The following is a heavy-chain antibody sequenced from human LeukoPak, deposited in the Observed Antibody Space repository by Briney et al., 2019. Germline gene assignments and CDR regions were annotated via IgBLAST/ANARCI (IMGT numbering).Heavy chain of an antibody. D-gene: IGHD5-24*01. CDR1: GDSVSSNSAA. J-gene: IGHJ5*02. CDR3: ARDQMGFDP. Sequence: SQTPSLTCVISGDSVSSNSAAWTWIRQSPSRGLEWLGRTYYRSKWYNDYGVSVKSRITINPDTSKNQFSLQLNSVTPEDTAIYYCARDQMGFDPWGQGILVTVSS. V-gene: IGHV6-1*01. CDR2: TYYRSKWYN.